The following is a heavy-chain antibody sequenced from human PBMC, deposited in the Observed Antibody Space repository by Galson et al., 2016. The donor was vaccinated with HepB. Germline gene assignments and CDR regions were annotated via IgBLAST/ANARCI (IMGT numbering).Heavy chain of an antibody. Sequence: SETLSLTCAVSGDSITNNYWWSWVRQSPGKGLEWIGEIYQTGTAHSNPSFTSRATISVGKSKKQISLRLDSVTAAEPALYYCARGSLGTSATVAFDYWGQGTLVTVS. D-gene: IGHD1-14*01. CDR3: ARGSLGTSATVAFDY. CDR2: IYQTGTA. J-gene: IGHJ4*02. CDR1: GDSITNNYW. V-gene: IGHV4-4*02.